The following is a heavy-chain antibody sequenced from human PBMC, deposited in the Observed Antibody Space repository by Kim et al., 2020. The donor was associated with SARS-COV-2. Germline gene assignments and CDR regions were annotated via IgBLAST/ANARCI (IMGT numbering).Heavy chain of an antibody. V-gene: IGHV3-23*01. J-gene: IGHJ4*02. CDR3: AKVLWGVIVIHCFDY. D-gene: IGHD3-16*02. CDR1: GFTFSSYA. Sequence: GGSLRLSCAASGFTFSSYAMSWVRQAPGKGLEWVSAISGSGGSTYYADSVKGRFTISRDNSKNTLYLQMNSLRAEDTAVYYCAKVLWGVIVIHCFDYWGQGTLVTVSS. CDR2: ISGSGGST.